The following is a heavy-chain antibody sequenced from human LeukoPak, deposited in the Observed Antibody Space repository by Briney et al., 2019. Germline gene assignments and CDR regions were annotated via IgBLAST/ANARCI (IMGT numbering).Heavy chain of an antibody. CDR3: ARDRYGSDHYYYYMDV. Sequence: SETLSVTCTVSGGSISSYYWSWIRQPAGKGLEWIGRIYTSGSTNYNPSLKSRVTMSVDTSKNQFSLKLSSVTAADTAVYYCARDRYGSDHYYYYMDVWGKGTTVTVSS. J-gene: IGHJ6*03. D-gene: IGHD3-10*01. CDR1: GGSISSYY. CDR2: IYTSGST. V-gene: IGHV4-4*07.